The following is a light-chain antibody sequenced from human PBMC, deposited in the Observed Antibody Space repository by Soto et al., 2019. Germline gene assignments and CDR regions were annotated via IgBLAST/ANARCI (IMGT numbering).Light chain of an antibody. CDR1: QSALYSSNNKNY. J-gene: IGKJ1*01. V-gene: IGKV4-1*01. CDR3: QQYYTTPWT. CDR2: WAS. Sequence: DIVMTQSPDSLAVSLGERATINCKSSQSALYSSNNKNYLAWYQEKPGQPRKLLFYWASTRESGVPDRFSGSGSGTDFTLTISSLQAEDVAVYSCQQYYTTPWTFGQGTKVEIK.